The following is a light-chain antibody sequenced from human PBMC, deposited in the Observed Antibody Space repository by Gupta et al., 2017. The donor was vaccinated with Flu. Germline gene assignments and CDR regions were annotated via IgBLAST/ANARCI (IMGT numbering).Light chain of an antibody. CDR1: TGPVTPGHY. CDR2: DTD. V-gene: IGLV7-46*01. J-gene: IGLJ3*02. CDR3: LLSFGGLK. Sequence: GGTGTLTCGASTGPVTPGHYPHWFQHKPGQAPKLLVYDTDDKHSWTPARFSGSLLGGKAALTLSGAQPEDEADYYCLLSFGGLKFGGGTKLT.